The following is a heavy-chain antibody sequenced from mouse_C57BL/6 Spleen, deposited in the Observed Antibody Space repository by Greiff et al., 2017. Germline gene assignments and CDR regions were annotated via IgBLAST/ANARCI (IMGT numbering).Heavy chain of an antibody. J-gene: IGHJ2*01. CDR1: GFTFSDYG. CDR3: AREDYGYDGDFDY. Sequence: EVKLVESGGGLVKPGGSLKLSCAASGFTFSDYGMHWVRQAPEKGLEWVAYISSGSSTIHYADTVKGRFTISRDNAKNTLFLQMTSLRSEDTAMYYCAREDYGYDGDFDYWGQGTTLTVSS. D-gene: IGHD2-2*01. CDR2: ISSGSSTI. V-gene: IGHV5-17*01.